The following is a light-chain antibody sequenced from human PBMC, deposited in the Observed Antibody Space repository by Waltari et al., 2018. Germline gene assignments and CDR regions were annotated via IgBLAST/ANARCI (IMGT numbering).Light chain of an antibody. J-gene: IGLJ1*01. CDR1: SSDLRGYHR. CDR2: DVT. Sequence: QSALTQPASVSGSPGQSITIPCTGTSSDLRGYHRVTWYQQHPGKAPKLIIFDVTKRPSGVSNRFSGSKSGNTASLTISGVQAEDEADYYCCSYATGSSYVFGTGTKVTVL. V-gene: IGLV2-23*02. CDR3: CSYATGSSYV.